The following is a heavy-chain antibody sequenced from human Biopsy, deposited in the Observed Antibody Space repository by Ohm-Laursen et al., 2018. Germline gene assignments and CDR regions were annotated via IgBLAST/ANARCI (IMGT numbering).Heavy chain of an antibody. CDR3: AADINVWNVNY. J-gene: IGHJ4*02. Sequence: ASVKVSCKVSGYAVTEFSMHWVRQAPGKGLEWMGGFAPENGKTIYAQKFQGRVTMTEVTSTDTAYMELSSLRSEDTAVYYCAADINVWNVNYWGQGTQVTVSS. V-gene: IGHV1-24*01. CDR1: GYAVTEFS. CDR2: FAPENGKT. D-gene: IGHD1-1*01.